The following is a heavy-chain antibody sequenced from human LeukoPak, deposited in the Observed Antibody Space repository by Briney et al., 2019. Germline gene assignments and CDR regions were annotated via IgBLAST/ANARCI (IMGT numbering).Heavy chain of an antibody. CDR2: INPNSGGT. Sequence: ASVKVSCKASGYTFTSYDINWVRQATGQGLEWMGWINPNSGGTNYAQKFQGRVTMTRDTSISTAYMELSRLRSDDTAVYYCARDLPPGYTSDYWGQGTLVTVSS. V-gene: IGHV1-2*02. CDR3: ARDLPPGYTSDY. D-gene: IGHD5-18*01. J-gene: IGHJ4*02. CDR1: GYTFTSYD.